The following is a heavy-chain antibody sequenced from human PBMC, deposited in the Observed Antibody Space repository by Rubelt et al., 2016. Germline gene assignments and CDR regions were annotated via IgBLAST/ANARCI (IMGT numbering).Heavy chain of an antibody. CDR1: GGSISRSNYY. V-gene: IGHV4-39*01. D-gene: IGHD4/OR15-4a*01. Sequence: QLQMQESGPGLVKPSETLSLTCTVSGGSISRSNYYWAWIRQPPGKGLEWIGTVYYPGTTSYNPSLKSRVTMSIDTSKNQFSRNLNSVTAADTAVYYWSVLPDFDYWGQGTLVTVSS. J-gene: IGHJ4*02. CDR2: VYYPGTT. CDR3: SVLPDFDY.